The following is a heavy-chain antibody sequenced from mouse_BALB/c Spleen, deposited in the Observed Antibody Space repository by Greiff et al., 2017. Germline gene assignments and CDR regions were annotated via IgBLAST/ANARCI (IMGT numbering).Heavy chain of an antibody. Sequence: EVQLVESGPGLVKPSQSLSLTCTVTGYSITSDYAWNWIRQFPGNKLEWMGYISYSGSTSYNPSLKSRISITRDTSKNQFFLQLNSVTTEDTATYYCARDYWAMDYWGQGTSVTVSS. D-gene: IGHD2-13*01. J-gene: IGHJ4*01. CDR3: ARDYWAMDY. CDR2: ISYSGST. V-gene: IGHV3-2*02. CDR1: GYSITSDYA.